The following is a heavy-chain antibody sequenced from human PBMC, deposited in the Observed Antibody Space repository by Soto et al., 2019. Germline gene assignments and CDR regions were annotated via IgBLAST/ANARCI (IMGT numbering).Heavy chain of an antibody. CDR1: GYTFTSYD. Sequence: QVQLVQSGAEVKKPGASVKVSCKASGYTFTSYDINWVRQATGQGLEWMGWMNPNSGNTGYAQKFQGRVTMTRNTSISTAYMELRSLRSEDTAVYYCTRVVTGRIYYSDYMDVWGKGTTVTVSS. CDR3: TRVVTGRIYYSDYMDV. V-gene: IGHV1-8*01. D-gene: IGHD2-21*02. CDR2: MNPNSGNT. J-gene: IGHJ6*03.